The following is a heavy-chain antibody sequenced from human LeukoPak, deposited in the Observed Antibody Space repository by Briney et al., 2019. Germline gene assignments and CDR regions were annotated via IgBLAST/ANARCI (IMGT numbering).Heavy chain of an antibody. CDR2: ISAYNGNT. Sequence: ASVKVSCKASGYTFTSYGISWVRQAPGQGLEWMGWISAYNGNTNYAQKLQGRVTMTTDTSTSTAYMELRSLRSDDTAVYYCARGTMVLGVIYWFVPWGQGTLVTVSS. CDR1: GYTFTSYG. J-gene: IGHJ5*02. D-gene: IGHD3-10*01. CDR3: ARGTMVLGVIYWFVP. V-gene: IGHV1-18*04.